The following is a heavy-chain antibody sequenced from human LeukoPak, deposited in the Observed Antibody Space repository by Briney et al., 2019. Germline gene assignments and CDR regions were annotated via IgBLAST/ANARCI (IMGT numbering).Heavy chain of an antibody. D-gene: IGHD4-17*01. V-gene: IGHV1-69*13. Sequence: SVKVSCKVSGYTFTSYDINWVRQAPGQGLEWMGGIIPIFGTANYAQKFQGRVTITADESTSTAYMELSSLRSEDTAVYYCARDALFGDPYYYYMDVWGKGTTVTISS. J-gene: IGHJ6*03. CDR2: IIPIFGTA. CDR3: ARDALFGDPYYYYMDV. CDR1: GYTFTSYD.